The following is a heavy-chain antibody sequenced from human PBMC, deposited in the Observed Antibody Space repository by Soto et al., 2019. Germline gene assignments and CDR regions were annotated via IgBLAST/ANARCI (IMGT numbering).Heavy chain of an antibody. Sequence: LRLSCTASGFTFGDYAMSWFRQAPGKGLEWVGFIRSKAYGGTTEYAASVKGRFTISRDDSKSIAYLQMNSLKTEDTAVYYCTRESTYYYDSSGYYSDAFDIWGQGTMVTVSS. J-gene: IGHJ3*02. CDR3: TRESTYYYDSSGYYSDAFDI. CDR1: GFTFGDYA. D-gene: IGHD3-22*01. V-gene: IGHV3-49*03. CDR2: IRSKAYGGTT.